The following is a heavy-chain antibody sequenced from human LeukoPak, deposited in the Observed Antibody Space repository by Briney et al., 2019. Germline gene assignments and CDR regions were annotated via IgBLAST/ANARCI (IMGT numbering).Heavy chain of an antibody. D-gene: IGHD6-6*01. J-gene: IGHJ4*02. CDR1: GFPFSTFT. V-gene: IGHV3-48*03. CDR3: ARETGSTTSAEFEF. CDR2: IVRSDGPI. Sequence: GGSLRLSCTASGFPFSTFTMNWVRQAPGKGLEWLSFIVRSDGPIYYADSVKGRFTISRDNDKNSLYLQMNSLTVEDTAVYYCARETGSTTSAEFEFWGQGTLVTVSS.